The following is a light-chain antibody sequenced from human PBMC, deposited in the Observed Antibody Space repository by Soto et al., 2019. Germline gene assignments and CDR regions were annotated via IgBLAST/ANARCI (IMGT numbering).Light chain of an antibody. CDR3: QQRSNWRFI. V-gene: IGKV3-11*01. J-gene: IGKJ3*01. CDR1: QSVSNF. CDR2: DAS. Sequence: EIVLTQSPATLSLSPGERATLSCRASQSVSNFLARYQQKPGQRPRLLIYDASHRASGIPARFSGSGSGTDFTLTISSLEPEDFAVYYCQQRSNWRFIFGPGTKVDIK.